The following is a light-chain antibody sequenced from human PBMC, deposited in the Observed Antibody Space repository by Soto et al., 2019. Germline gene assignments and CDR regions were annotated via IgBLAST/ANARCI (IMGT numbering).Light chain of an antibody. J-gene: IGKJ4*01. Sequence: DIVLTQSPGTLSLSPGERGTLSCRASQSISSSYLAWYQQKPGQAPRLLIYGASTRATGITDRFSGSGSGTDFTLTISRLEPEDFAVYSCQQYVNSLTFGGGTKVQIK. CDR3: QQYVNSLT. CDR2: GAS. CDR1: QSISSSY. V-gene: IGKV3-20*01.